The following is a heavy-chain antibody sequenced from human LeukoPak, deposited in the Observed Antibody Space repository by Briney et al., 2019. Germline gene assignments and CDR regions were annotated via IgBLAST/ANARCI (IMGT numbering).Heavy chain of an antibody. CDR3: ARAARSIAAAENDY. V-gene: IGHV3-21*01. Sequence: ETLSLTCAVYGGSFSGYYWSWIRQAPGKGLEWVSSISSSSSYIYYADSVKGRFTISRDNAKNSLYLQMNSLRAEDTAVYYCARAARSIAAAENDYWGQGTLVTVSS. D-gene: IGHD6-13*01. CDR2: ISSSSSYI. CDR1: GGSFSGYY. J-gene: IGHJ4*02.